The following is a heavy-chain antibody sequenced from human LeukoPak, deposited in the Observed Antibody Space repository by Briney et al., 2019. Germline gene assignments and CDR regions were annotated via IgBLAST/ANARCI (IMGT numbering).Heavy chain of an antibody. V-gene: IGHV3-7*01. J-gene: IGHJ4*02. CDR1: GFTFSSYW. D-gene: IGHD2-21*02. Sequence: GGSLRLSCAASGFTFSSYWMSWVRQAPGKGLEWVANINQDGSEKYYVDSAKGRFTISRDNARKSLYLQMNSLRAEDTAVYYCARRSYCGGDCYPDYWGQGTLVTVSS. CDR2: INQDGSEK. CDR3: ARRSYCGGDCYPDY.